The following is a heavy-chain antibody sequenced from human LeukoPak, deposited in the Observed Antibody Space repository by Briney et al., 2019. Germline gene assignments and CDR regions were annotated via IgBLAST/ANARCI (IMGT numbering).Heavy chain of an antibody. CDR3: ARVSSSWYRVDY. D-gene: IGHD6-13*01. J-gene: IGHJ4*02. CDR2: ISYDGSNK. CDR1: GFTFSSYA. Sequence: PGGSLRLSCAASGFTFSSYAMHWVRQAPGKGLEWVAVISYDGSNKYYADSVKGRFTISRDNSKNTLYLQMNSLRAEDTAVYYCARVSSSWYRVDYWGQGTLVTVSS. V-gene: IGHV3-30-3*01.